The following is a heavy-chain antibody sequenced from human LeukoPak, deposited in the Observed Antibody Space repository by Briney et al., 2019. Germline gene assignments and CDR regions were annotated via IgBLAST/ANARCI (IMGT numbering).Heavy chain of an antibody. V-gene: IGHV1-46*01. J-gene: IGHJ4*02. D-gene: IGHD2-21*02. CDR1: GYTFTSYY. CDR2: INPSGGST. CDR3: ATWGHIVVVTAIFDY. Sequence: ASVKVSCKASGYTFTSYYMHWVRQAPGQGLEWMGIINPSGGSTSYAQKFQGRVTMTRDMSTSTVYMELSSLRSEDTAVYYCATWGHIVVVTAIFDYWGQGTLVTVSS.